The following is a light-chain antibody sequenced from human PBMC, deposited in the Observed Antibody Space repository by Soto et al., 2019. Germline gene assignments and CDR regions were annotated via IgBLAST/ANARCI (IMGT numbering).Light chain of an antibody. J-gene: IGLJ2*01. V-gene: IGLV4-69*01. CDR3: QTWDTGNPMV. Sequence: QPVLTQSPSASASLGASVTLTCTLSSGHSTSDIAWHQQQPEKGPRYLMKLNGDGRHYKGDGIPDRFSGSSSGAERYLTISSLQSEDEGDYYCQTWDTGNPMVFGGGTKLTVL. CDR2: LNGDGRH. CDR1: SGHSTSD.